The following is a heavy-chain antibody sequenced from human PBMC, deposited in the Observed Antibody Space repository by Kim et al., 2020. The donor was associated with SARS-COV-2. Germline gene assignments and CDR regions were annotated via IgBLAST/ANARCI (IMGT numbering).Heavy chain of an antibody. V-gene: IGHV1-3*01. J-gene: IGHJ4*02. D-gene: IGHD3-10*01. Sequence: ASVKVSCKASGYTFTSYAMHWVRQAPGQRLEWMGWINAGNGNTKYSQKFQGRVTITRDTSASTAYMELSSLRSEDTAVYYCARDTEGAYYYGSGPEMVHWGQGTLVTVSS. CDR3: ARDTEGAYYYGSGPEMVH. CDR1: GYTFTSYA. CDR2: INAGNGNT.